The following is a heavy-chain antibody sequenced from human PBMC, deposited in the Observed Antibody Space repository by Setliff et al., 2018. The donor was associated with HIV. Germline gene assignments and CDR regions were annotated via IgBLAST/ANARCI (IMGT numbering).Heavy chain of an antibody. V-gene: IGHV4-39*02. CDR2: VHYSGST. CDR1: DGSISSTNHY. CDR3: ARWAVTASDY. D-gene: IGHD2-21*02. Sequence: SETLSLTCTVSDGSISSTNHYWGWIRQSPGKRLEWIGTVHYSGSTYYNPSLKSRLTISVDTSTNHFSLKLSSVAAADTAVYYCARWAVTASDYWGQGTLVTVSS. J-gene: IGHJ4*02.